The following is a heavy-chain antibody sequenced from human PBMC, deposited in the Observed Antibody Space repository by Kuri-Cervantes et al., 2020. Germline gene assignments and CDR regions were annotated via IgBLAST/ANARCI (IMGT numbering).Heavy chain of an antibody. Sequence: GESLKISCAASGFTFSSYAMHWVRQAPGKGLEWVAVISYDGSNKYYADSVKGRFTISRDSSKNTLYLQMNSLKAEDTAVYYCATAPLSGTTLSLFDYWGQGTLVTVSS. V-gene: IGHV3-30*14. J-gene: IGHJ4*02. CDR3: ATAPLSGTTLSLFDY. D-gene: IGHD1-7*01. CDR2: ISYDGSNK. CDR1: GFTFSSYA.